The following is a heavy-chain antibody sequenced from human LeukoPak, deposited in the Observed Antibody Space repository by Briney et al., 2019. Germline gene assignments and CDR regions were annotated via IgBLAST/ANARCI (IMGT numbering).Heavy chain of an antibody. J-gene: IGHJ4*02. CDR3: ARPEVATTYFDF. V-gene: IGHV1-69*01. CDR2: LTPIFGTA. Sequence: SVKVSCKVSGGTFSTYEINWVRQAPGQGLEWMGGLTPIFGTANYAQKFQGRVKITADESTSTGCMELSSLTSEDTAVYYCARPEVATTYFDFWGQGTLATVSS. CDR1: GGTFSTYE. D-gene: IGHD5-12*01.